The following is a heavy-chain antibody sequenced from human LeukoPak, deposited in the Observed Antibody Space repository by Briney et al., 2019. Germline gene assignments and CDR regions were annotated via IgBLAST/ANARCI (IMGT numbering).Heavy chain of an antibody. CDR2: ISAYNGNT. CDR1: GYTFTSYG. Sequence: ASVKVSCKASGYTFTSYGISWVRQAPGQGLEWMGWISAYNGNTNYAQKLQGRVTMTTDTSTSTAYMELRSLRSDDTAVYYCARSRVVAAAVPNNWFDPWGQGTLVTVSS. D-gene: IGHD2-15*01. CDR3: ARSRVVAAAVPNNWFDP. V-gene: IGHV1-18*01. J-gene: IGHJ5*02.